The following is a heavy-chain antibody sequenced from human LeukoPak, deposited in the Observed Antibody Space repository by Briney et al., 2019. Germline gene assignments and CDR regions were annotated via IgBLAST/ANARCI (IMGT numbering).Heavy chain of an antibody. V-gene: IGHV3-23*01. CDR2: ISGSDSST. D-gene: IGHD3/OR15-3a*01. Sequence: GGSLRLSCAASGFTLSSYAMSWVRQAPGKGLDWVSAISGSDSSTYYADSVRGRFTISRDNSKNTLYLQMNSLRAEDTAVHYCATGDWDHYGLFDYWGQGTLVTVSS. J-gene: IGHJ4*02. CDR1: GFTLSSYA. CDR3: ATGDWDHYGLFDY.